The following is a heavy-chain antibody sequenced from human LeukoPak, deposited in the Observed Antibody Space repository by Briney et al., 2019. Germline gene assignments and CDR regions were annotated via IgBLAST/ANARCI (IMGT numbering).Heavy chain of an antibody. CDR1: GFTFSNYW. CDR2: INQVGSAK. J-gene: IGHJ4*02. V-gene: IGHV3-7*01. Sequence: GGSLRLSCAASGFTFSNYWMTWVRQTPGKGLEWVANINQVGSAKYYVDSVKGRFTISRDNAKSSLYLQMNSLRAEDTAVYYCATLPRRVTRNDYWGQGTLVTVSS. D-gene: IGHD2-21*02. CDR3: ATLPRRVTRNDY.